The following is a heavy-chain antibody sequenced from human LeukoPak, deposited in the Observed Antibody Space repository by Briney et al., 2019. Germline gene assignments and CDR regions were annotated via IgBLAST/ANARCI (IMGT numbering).Heavy chain of an antibody. CDR1: GFTFSSYS. D-gene: IGHD3-3*01. J-gene: IGHJ4*02. CDR3: ASKASGSRLRFLEWPS. V-gene: IGHV3-21*01. CDR2: ISSSSSYI. Sequence: PGGSLRLSWAASGFTFSSYSMNWVRQAPGKGLEWVSSISSSSSYIYYADSVKGRFTISRDNAKNSLYLQMNSLRAEDTAVYYCASKASGSRLRFLEWPSWGQGTLVTVSS.